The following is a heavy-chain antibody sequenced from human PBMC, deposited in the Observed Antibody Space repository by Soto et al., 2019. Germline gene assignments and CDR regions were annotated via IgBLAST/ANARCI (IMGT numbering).Heavy chain of an antibody. CDR2: INHSGST. J-gene: IGHJ4*02. Sequence: PSETLSLTCAVYGGSFSGYYWSWIRQPPGKGLEWIGEINHSGSTNYNPSLKSRVTISVDTSKNQFSLKLSSVTAADTAVYYCTLRYCSGGSCLVYFDYWGQGTLVTV. D-gene: IGHD2-15*01. CDR1: GGSFSGYY. CDR3: TLRYCSGGSCLVYFDY. V-gene: IGHV4-34*01.